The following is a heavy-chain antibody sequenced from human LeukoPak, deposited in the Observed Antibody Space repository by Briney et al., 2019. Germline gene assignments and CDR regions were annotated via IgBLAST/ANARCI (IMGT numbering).Heavy chain of an antibody. V-gene: IGHV4-59*01. J-gene: IGHJ6*03. Sequence: SETLSLTCTVSGGSISSYYWSWIRQPPGKGLEWIGYIYYSGSTNYNPSLKSRVTISVDTSKNQFSLKLSSVTAADTAVYYCARILTGTTRSHYYYYYYMDVWGKGTTVTVSS. D-gene: IGHD1-7*01. CDR2: IYYSGST. CDR3: ARILTGTTRSHYYYYYYMDV. CDR1: GGSISSYY.